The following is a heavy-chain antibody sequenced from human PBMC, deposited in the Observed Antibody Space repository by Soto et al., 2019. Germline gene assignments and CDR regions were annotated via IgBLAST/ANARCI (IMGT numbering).Heavy chain of an antibody. V-gene: IGHV4-34*01. Sequence: QVQLQQWGAGLLKPSETLSLTCAVYGGSFSGYYWSWIRQPPGKGLEWIGEINHSGSTNYNPSLKSLVTLSVDTAKNQFSLKLSSVTAADTAVYYCARNTYYDYVWGSYRFTPYYFDYWGQGTLVTVSS. D-gene: IGHD3-16*02. J-gene: IGHJ4*02. CDR1: GGSFSGYY. CDR2: INHSGST. CDR3: ARNTYYDYVWGSYRFTPYYFDY.